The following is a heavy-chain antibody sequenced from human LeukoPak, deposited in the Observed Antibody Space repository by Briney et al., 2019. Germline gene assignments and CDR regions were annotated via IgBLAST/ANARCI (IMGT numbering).Heavy chain of an antibody. CDR3: ARVNIVVVPAEGYFDY. CDR1: GFTFSSYS. CDR2: IKQDGSEK. V-gene: IGHV3-7*01. J-gene: IGHJ4*02. Sequence: GGSLRLSCAASGFTFSSYSMNWVRQAPGKGLEWVANIKQDGSEKYYVDSVKGRFTISRDNAKNSLYLQMNSLRAEDTAVYYCARVNIVVVPAEGYFDYWGQGTLVTVSS. D-gene: IGHD2-2*01.